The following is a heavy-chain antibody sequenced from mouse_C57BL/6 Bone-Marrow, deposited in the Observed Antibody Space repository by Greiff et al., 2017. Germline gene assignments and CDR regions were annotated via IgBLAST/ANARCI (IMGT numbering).Heavy chain of an antibody. J-gene: IGHJ3*01. V-gene: IGHV1-42*01. CDR1: GYSFTGYY. CDR2: INPSTGGT. Sequence: VQLKQSGPELVKPGASVKISCKASGYSFTGYYMNWVKQSPEKSLEWIGEINPSTGGTTYNQKFKAKATLTVAKSSSTAYMQLKSLTSEDSAVYYCARGGNYGKDWFAYWGQGTLVTVSA. CDR3: ARGGNYGKDWFAY. D-gene: IGHD2-1*01.